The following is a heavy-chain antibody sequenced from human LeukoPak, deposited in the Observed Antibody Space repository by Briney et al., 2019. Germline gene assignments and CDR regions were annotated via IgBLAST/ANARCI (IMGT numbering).Heavy chain of an antibody. D-gene: IGHD3-22*01. J-gene: IGHJ4*02. CDR2: ISGWGDTT. V-gene: IGHV3-23*01. Sequence: GGSLRLSCAASGSTFSRYGMSWVRQAPGKGLEWVSGISGWGDTTYYADSVKGRFTISRDNSKNTLHLQMNSLRADDTAVYYCAKDPNDSSGYFDYWGQGTLVTVSS. CDR3: AKDPNDSSGYFDY. CDR1: GSTFSRYG.